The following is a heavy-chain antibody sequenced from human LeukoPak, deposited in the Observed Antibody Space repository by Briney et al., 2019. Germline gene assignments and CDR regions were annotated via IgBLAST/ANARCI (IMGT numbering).Heavy chain of an antibody. J-gene: IGHJ4*02. CDR2: ISSSSSYI. V-gene: IGHV3-21*01. D-gene: IGHD3-10*01. Sequence: GGSLRLSCAASGFTFSSYSMNWVRQAPGRGLQWVSSISSSSSYIYYADSVKGRFTISRDNAKNSLYLQMNSLRAEDTAVYYCARDPRYGSEVYYFDYWGQGTLVTVSS. CDR3: ARDPRYGSEVYYFDY. CDR1: GFTFSSYS.